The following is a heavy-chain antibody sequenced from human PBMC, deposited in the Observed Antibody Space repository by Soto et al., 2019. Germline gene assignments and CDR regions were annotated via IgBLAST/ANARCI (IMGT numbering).Heavy chain of an antibody. CDR3: AKAISGYNAPLAH. J-gene: IGHJ4*02. V-gene: IGHV3-23*01. Sequence: EVLLLESGGGLVQPGGSLRLSCAASGFTFSSYAMNWVRQAPGKGLEWVSVISGSDSSTYYADSVKGRFTISRDNSKNTLYVQMNSLRAEDTAVYYCAKAISGYNAPLAHWGQGTRVTVSS. D-gene: IGHD5-12*01. CDR2: ISGSDSST. CDR1: GFTFSSYA.